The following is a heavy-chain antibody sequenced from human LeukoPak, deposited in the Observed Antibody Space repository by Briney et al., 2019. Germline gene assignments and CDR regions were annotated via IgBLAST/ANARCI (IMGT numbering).Heavy chain of an antibody. D-gene: IGHD1-7*01. CDR2: IRYDGSNK. CDR3: ARVRAGTTVRRDYYYYMDV. CDR1: GFTFSSYG. Sequence: GGSLRLSCAASGFTFSSYGMHWVRQAPGKGLEWVAFIRYDGSNKYYADSVKGRFTISRDNSKNTLYLQMNSLRAEDTAVYYCARVRAGTTVRRDYYYYMDVWGKGTTVTVSS. J-gene: IGHJ6*03. V-gene: IGHV3-30*02.